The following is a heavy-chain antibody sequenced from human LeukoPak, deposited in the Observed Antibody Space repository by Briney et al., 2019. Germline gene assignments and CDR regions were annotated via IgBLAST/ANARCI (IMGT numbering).Heavy chain of an antibody. D-gene: IGHD1-20*01. V-gene: IGHV4-34*01. Sequence: SETLSLTCAVYGGSFSGYYWSWIRQPPGKGLEWIGEINHSGSTNYNPSLKSRVTISVDTSKNQFSLKLTSVTAADAAVYYCARDSYNWNVDAFDPWGQGTLVTVSS. CDR2: INHSGST. J-gene: IGHJ5*02. CDR1: GGSFSGYY. CDR3: ARDSYNWNVDAFDP.